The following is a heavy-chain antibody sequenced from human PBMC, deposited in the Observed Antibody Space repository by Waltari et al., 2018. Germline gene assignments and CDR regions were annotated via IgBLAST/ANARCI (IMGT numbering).Heavy chain of an antibody. J-gene: IGHJ5*02. Sequence: QVTLKESGPVLVKPTETLTLTCTVSGFSLSNARMGVSWIRQPPGKALEWLAHIFSNDEKSYSTSLKSRLTISKDTSKSQVVRTMTNMDPVDTATYYCARTLHRITIFGVVPGWFDPWGQGTLVTVSS. V-gene: IGHV2-26*01. CDR2: IFSNDEK. CDR3: ARTLHRITIFGVVPGWFDP. D-gene: IGHD3-3*01. CDR1: GFSLSNARMG.